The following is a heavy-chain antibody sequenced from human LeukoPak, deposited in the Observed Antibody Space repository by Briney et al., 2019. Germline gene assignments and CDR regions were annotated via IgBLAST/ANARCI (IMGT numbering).Heavy chain of an antibody. V-gene: IGHV1-18*01. D-gene: IGHD3-22*01. CDR2: ISAYNGNT. CDR3: ARAARVDYYDSSGFDY. J-gene: IGHJ4*02. Sequence: ASVKVSCKASGYTFTSYGISWVRQAPGQGLEWMGWISAYNGNTNYAQKLQGRVTMTTDTSTSTAYMELRSLRSDDTAVYYCARAARVDYYDSSGFDYWGQGTLVTVSS. CDR1: GYTFTSYG.